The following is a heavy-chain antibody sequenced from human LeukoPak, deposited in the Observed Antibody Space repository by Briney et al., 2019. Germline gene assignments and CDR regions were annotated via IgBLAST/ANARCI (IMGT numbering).Heavy chain of an antibody. V-gene: IGHV1-2*02. CDR1: GYTFTGYY. CDR3: ARQYYGSGTEGWFDP. J-gene: IGHJ5*02. Sequence: ASVKVSCKASGYTFTGYYMHWVRQAPGQGLEWMGWINPNSGGTNYAQKFQGRVTMTRDTSISTAYMELSRLRSDDTAVYYCARQYYGSGTEGWFDPWGQGTLVTVSS. CDR2: INPNSGGT. D-gene: IGHD3-10*01.